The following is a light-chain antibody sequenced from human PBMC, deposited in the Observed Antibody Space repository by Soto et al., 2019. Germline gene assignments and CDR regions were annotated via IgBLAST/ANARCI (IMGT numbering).Light chain of an antibody. CDR2: GAS. CDR3: QQYGSSPPYT. Sequence: EIVLTQSPGTLSLSPGERATLSCRASQSVSSSYLAWYQQKPGQAPRLLIYGASSRATGIPDRFSGSGSGTDLTLTISRVEPDDFSVYYCQQYGSSPPYTFGRGTKLEIK. J-gene: IGKJ2*01. V-gene: IGKV3-20*01. CDR1: QSVSSSY.